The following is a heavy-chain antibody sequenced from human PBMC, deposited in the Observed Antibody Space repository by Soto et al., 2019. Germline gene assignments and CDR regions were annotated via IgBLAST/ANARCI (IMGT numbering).Heavy chain of an antibody. J-gene: IGHJ3*02. CDR3: TRVRGRIFSAGPAFEI. D-gene: IGHD2-15*01. CDR2: IRSKAYAGTT. CDR1: GFTFGDYA. Sequence: GGSLRLSCTASGFTFGDYAMSWVRQAQGKGLEWVGLIRSKAYAGTTECSAAVKGRFTISRDDSKSIAYLQMNSLKTGDTAVFYCTRVRGRIFSAGPAFEIWGQGTMVTVSS. V-gene: IGHV3-49*04.